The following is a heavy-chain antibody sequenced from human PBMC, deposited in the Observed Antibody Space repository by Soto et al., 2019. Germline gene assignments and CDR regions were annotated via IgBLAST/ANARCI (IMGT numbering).Heavy chain of an antibody. CDR2: INPNSGGT. D-gene: IGHD1-26*01. J-gene: IGHJ3*01. CDR1: GYTFTGYY. CDR3: ARDIVSVGPRANDAFAV. Sequence: ASVKVSCKASGYTFTGYYMHWVRQAPGQGLEWMGWINPNSGGTNYAQKFQGRVTMTRDTSISTAYMELSDLTSEDTAVYYCARDIVSVGPRANDAFAVWGQGKIVTV. V-gene: IGHV1-2*02.